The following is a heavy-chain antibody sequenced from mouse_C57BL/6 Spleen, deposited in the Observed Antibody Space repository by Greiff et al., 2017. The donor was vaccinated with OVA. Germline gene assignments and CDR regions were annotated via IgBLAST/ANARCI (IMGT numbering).Heavy chain of an antibody. Sequence: QVQLQQSGAELAKPGASVKLSCKASGYTFTSYWMHWVKQRPGQGLEWIGYINPSSGYNKYNQKFKDKATLTEDKSSSTAYMQLSSLTYEDSAFYYCARKGAYSNYEDAMDYWGQGTSVTVSS. V-gene: IGHV1-7*01. D-gene: IGHD2-5*01. CDR1: GYTFTSYW. J-gene: IGHJ4*01. CDR2: INPSSGYN. CDR3: ARKGAYSNYEDAMDY.